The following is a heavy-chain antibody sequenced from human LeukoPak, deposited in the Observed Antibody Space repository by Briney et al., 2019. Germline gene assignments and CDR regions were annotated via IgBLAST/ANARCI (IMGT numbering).Heavy chain of an antibody. CDR3: ARGRSSGWTDY. Sequence: SETLSLTCAVYGGSFSGYYWSGIRQPPGKGLEWIGEINHSGSTNYNPSRKRRVTISVAPYKQQVSLKLSSVTAADTAVYYCARGRSSGWTDYWGQGTLVTVSS. J-gene: IGHJ4*02. CDR2: INHSGST. CDR1: GGSFSGYY. D-gene: IGHD6-19*01. V-gene: IGHV4-34*01.